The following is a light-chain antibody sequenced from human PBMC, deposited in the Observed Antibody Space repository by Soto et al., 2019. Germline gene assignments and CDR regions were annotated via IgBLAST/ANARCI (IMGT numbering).Light chain of an antibody. CDR1: SSDVGGYNF. Sequence: QSALTQPASVSGSPGQSITISCTGTSSDVGGYNFVSWYQQHPGKAPKIMIYEVSNRPSGVSNRFSGSKSGNTASLTIYGLQAEDEADYYCSSHTTSDTLVVFGGGTKLTVL. CDR2: EVS. J-gene: IGLJ2*01. CDR3: SSHTTSDTLVV. V-gene: IGLV2-14*01.